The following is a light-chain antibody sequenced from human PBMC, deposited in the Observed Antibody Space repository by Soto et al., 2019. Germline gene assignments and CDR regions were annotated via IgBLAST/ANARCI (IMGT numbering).Light chain of an antibody. Sequence: DIQVTRAPSSLSASVGGRVSVPCRASQTIYTYLHWYQQKPGKAPKLLIYAASSLQSGVPSRFSGSGSGTDFTLTISSLHPEDFAFYYCQQTYSIPITFGQGTRLEIK. CDR2: AAS. CDR3: QQTYSIPIT. CDR1: QTIYTY. J-gene: IGKJ5*01. V-gene: IGKV1-39*01.